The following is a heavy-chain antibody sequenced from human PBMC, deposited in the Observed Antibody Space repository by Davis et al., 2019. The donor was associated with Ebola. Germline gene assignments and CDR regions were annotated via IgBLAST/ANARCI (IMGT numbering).Heavy chain of an antibody. CDR1: GFTFSTYW. CDR3: AKDGPVPNYYHSSGYSLAIDH. D-gene: IGHD3-22*01. CDR2: INEDGRTT. Sequence: PGGSLRLSCKASGFTFSTYWMHWVRQAPGKGLEWVSRINEDGRTTNYAASVKGRFTISRDNTQSTLYLQMNSLRLEDTAVYHCAKDGPVPNYYHSSGYSLAIDHWGQGTLVTVSS. J-gene: IGHJ4*02. V-gene: IGHV3-74*01.